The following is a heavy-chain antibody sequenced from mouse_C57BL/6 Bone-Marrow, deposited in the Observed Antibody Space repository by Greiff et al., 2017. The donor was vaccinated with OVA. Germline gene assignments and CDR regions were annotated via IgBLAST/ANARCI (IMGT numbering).Heavy chain of an antibody. J-gene: IGHJ3*01. CDR2: ISGGGGNT. D-gene: IGHD1-1*01. Sequence: VQLKESGGGLVKPGGSLKLSCAASGFTFSSYTMSWVRQTPEKRLEWVATISGGGGNTYYPDSVKGRFTISRDKAKNTLYLQMSGLRSEDTALYDCASIYYYDTRGQGTLVTVSA. V-gene: IGHV5-9*01. CDR3: ASIYYYDT. CDR1: GFTFSSYT.